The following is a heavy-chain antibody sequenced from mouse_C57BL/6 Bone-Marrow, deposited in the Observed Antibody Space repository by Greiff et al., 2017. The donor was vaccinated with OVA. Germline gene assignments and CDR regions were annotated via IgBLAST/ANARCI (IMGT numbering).Heavy chain of an antibody. CDR3: TRDTGDYEYYFDY. D-gene: IGHD2-4*01. J-gene: IGHJ2*01. Sequence: QVQLQQPGAELVKPGASVKMSCKASGYTFTSYWLTWVKQRPGQGLEWIGDIYPGSGTANYNEKFKSKATLTVDTSSSTAYMQLSSLTSEDFAVYYCTRDTGDYEYYFDYWGQGTTLTVSS. CDR2: IYPGSGTA. CDR1: GYTFTSYW. V-gene: IGHV1-55*01.